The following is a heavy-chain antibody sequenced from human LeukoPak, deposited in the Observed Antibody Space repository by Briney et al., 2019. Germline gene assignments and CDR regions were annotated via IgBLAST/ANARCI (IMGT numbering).Heavy chain of an antibody. CDR2: TDPSDSYT. CDR3: ARHVEMATTFDY. Sequence: GESLKISCKGSGYSFNTYWISWVCQMPGKGLEWMGTTDPSDSYTKYSPSFHGHVTISADKSISTAYLQWSGLKASDTAMYYCARHVEMATTFDYWGQGTLVTVSS. D-gene: IGHD5-24*01. J-gene: IGHJ4*02. CDR1: GYSFNTYW. V-gene: IGHV5-10-1*01.